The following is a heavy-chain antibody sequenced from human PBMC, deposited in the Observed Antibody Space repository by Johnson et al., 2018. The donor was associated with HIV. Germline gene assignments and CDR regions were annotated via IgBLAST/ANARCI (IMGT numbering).Heavy chain of an antibody. D-gene: IGHD3-22*01. CDR3: AKDVGNYWPDSFDI. CDR1: GITVSSNY. CDR2: IYSGGST. J-gene: IGHJ3*02. V-gene: IGHV3-66*02. Sequence: VQLVESGGGVVQPGRSLRLSCAASGITVSSNYMSWVRQAPGKGLEWVSVIYSGGSTYYADSVKGRFTIARAKSENTLYLQMNSLRDEDTAVYYCAKDVGNYWPDSFDIWGQGTMVTVSS.